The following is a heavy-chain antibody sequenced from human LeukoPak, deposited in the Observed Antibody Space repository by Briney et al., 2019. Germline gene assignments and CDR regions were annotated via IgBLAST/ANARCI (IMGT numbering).Heavy chain of an antibody. D-gene: IGHD3-22*01. CDR3: AHRKNYYDSSVFDN. J-gene: IGHJ4*02. V-gene: IGHV2-5*02. CDR1: GFSLNTRGVG. CDR2: IYWDDDR. Sequence: ASGPTLFHPPPPRTLTCTFSGFSLNTRGVGVCWIRQPPVRALEWLPLIYWDDDRRYSPPLKSRLTITKDTSKNQVVLTMTNMDPVDTATYLCAHRKNYYDSSVFDNWGQGTLVSVSS.